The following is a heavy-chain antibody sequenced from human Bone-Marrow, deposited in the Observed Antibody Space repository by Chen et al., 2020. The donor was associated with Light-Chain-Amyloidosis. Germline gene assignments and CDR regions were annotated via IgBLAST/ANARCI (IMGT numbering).Heavy chain of an antibody. Sequence: VESGGRVVQPGRSLRLSCAASGFTFSSYAMYWVRQAPGKGLEWLAFISYDGSRVSYAGSLKGRFTISRDQSKRKLYLQMNSLGPEDTALYYCARERDGRGLDYWGQGTLVSVST. J-gene: IGHJ4*02. CDR2: ISYDGSRV. V-gene: IGHV3-30*03. D-gene: IGHD3-10*01. CDR3: ARERDGRGLDY. CDR1: GFTFSSYA.